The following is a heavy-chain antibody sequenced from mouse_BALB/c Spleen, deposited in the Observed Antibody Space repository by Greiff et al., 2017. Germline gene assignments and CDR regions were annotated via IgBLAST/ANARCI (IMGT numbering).Heavy chain of an antibody. V-gene: IGHV3-2*02. J-gene: IGHJ2*01. D-gene: IGHD2-1*01. Sequence: VQLKQSGPGLVKPSQSLSLTCTVTGYSITSDYAWNWIRQFPGNKLEWMGYISYSGSTSYNPSLKSRISITRDTSKNQFFLQLNSVTTEDTATYYCARLGGNYDYFDYWGQGTTLTVSS. CDR2: ISYSGST. CDR3: ARLGGNYDYFDY. CDR1: GYSITSDYA.